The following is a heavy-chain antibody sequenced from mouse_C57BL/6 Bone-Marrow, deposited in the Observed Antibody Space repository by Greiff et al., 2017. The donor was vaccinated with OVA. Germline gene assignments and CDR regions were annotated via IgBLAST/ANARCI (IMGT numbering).Heavy chain of an antibody. CDR1: GFNIKDDY. J-gene: IGHJ2*01. V-gene: IGHV14-4*01. CDR2: IDPENGDT. D-gene: IGHD2-14*01. CDR3: TIGSYYFDY. Sequence: VQLQQSGAELVRPGASVKLSCTASGFNIKDDYMHWVKQRPEQGLEWIGWIDPENGDTEYASKFQGKATITADTSSNTAYLQLSSLTSEDTAVYYCTIGSYYFDYWGQGTTLTVPS.